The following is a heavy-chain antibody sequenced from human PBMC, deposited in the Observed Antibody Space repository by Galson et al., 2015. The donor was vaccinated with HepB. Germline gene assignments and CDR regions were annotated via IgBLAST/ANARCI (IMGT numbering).Heavy chain of an antibody. CDR2: ISNTGNIR. J-gene: IGHJ4*02. CDR1: GFTFSDYY. D-gene: IGHD3-22*01. CDR3: AGYYYYESSGYYSLDH. Sequence: SLRLSCAASGFTFSDYYMSWIRQAPGKGLEWNSYISNTGNIRYYADSVAGRFTISRDNAKESLSLQMDSLRDEDTAVYYCAGYYYYESSGYYSLDHWGQGALVTVSS. V-gene: IGHV3-11*01.